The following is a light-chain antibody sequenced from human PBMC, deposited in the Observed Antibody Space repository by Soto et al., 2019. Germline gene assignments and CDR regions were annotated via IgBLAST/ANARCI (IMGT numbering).Light chain of an antibody. V-gene: IGLV1-47*01. CDR2: GND. J-gene: IGLJ3*02. Sequence: QSVLTQPPSASRTPVQTVTISGSGSRSNIGSNSIYWLQQLPGAAPKLLIFGNDQRPSGVPDRFSGSKSGTSASLAISGLRSEDEGDYYCAVWDDSLSGVVFGGGTKVTVL. CDR1: RSNIGSNS. CDR3: AVWDDSLSGVV.